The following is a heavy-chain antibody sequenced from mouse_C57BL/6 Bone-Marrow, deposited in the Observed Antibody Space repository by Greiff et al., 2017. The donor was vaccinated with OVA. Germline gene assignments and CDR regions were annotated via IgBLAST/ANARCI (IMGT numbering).Heavy chain of an antibody. CDR2: INYDGSST. D-gene: IGHD3-3*01. V-gene: IGHV5-16*01. CDR1: GFTFSDYY. Sequence: VQLKESEGGLVQPGSSMKLSCTASGFTFSDYYMAWVRQVPEKGLEWVANINYDGSSTYYLDSLKSRFIISRDNAKNILYLQMSSLKSEDTATYYCARGGWDWYFDDWGTGTTVTVSS. J-gene: IGHJ1*03. CDR3: ARGGWDWYFDD.